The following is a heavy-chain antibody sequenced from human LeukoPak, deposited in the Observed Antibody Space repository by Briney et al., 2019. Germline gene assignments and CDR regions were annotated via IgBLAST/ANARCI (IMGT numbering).Heavy chain of an antibody. CDR2: INPNSGGT. D-gene: IGHD3-9*01. CDR3: ARANYDILTGFGDWHYYFDY. Sequence: ASVKVSCKASGYTFTGYYMHWVRQAPGQGLEWMGWINPNSGGTNYAQKFQGRVTMTRDTSISTAYMELSRLRSDDTAVYYCARANYDILTGFGDWHYYFDYWGQGTLVTVSS. J-gene: IGHJ4*02. V-gene: IGHV1-2*02. CDR1: GYTFTGYY.